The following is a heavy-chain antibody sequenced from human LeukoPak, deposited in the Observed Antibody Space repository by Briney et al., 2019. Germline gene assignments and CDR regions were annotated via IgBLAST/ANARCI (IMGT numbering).Heavy chain of an antibody. V-gene: IGHV3-7*01. CDR3: ARVGPPYYYYYMDV. J-gene: IGHJ6*03. Sequence: GGSLRLSCAASGFTFSSYWMTWVRQAPGKGLEWVANIKQDGSEKYSVDSLKGRFTISRDNAKKLLYLQMNSLRVEDTDVYYCARVGPPYYYYYMDVWGKGTTVTVSS. CDR1: GFTFSSYW. CDR2: IKQDGSEK.